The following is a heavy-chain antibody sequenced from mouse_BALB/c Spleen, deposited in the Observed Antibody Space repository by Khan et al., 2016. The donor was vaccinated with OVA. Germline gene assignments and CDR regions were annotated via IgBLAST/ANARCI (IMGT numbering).Heavy chain of an antibody. CDR1: GFSFSSYS. CDR3: PRHRGYYGHNPYFDY. V-gene: IGHV5-6-4*01. D-gene: IGHD1-1*01. Sequence: EVELVESGGGLVRPGGSLKLSCAASGFSFSSYSMSWVRQTPDKRLEWVATISSGGTYTSYPDSVKGRFTISRDNAKNTLYLQMRYLKSEDTAIYVCPRHRGYYGHNPYFDYGGQGTTLTVSS. CDR2: ISSGGTYT. J-gene: IGHJ2*01.